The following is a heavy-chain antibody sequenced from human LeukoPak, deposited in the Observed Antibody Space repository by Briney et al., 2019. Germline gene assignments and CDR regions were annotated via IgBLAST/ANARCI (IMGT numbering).Heavy chain of an antibody. CDR1: GGSFGIYA. D-gene: IGHD2-2*01. V-gene: IGHV1-69*13. J-gene: IGHJ6*02. CDR2: IVPILGTA. CDR3: ARDTYCSSTSCYWDYGMDV. Sequence: AASVTVSFTAPGGSFGIYAISWVRQAPGQGLEWMGGIVPILGTANYAQKFQGRVTITADDSTGTAYMELTSLRPADTAVYYCARDTYCSSTSCYWDYGMDVWGQGTTVTVSS.